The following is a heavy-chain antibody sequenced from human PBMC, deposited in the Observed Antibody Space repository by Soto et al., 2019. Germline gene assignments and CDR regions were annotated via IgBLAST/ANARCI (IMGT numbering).Heavy chain of an antibody. CDR3: AGGNALGV. CDR2: IHRDEIEK. Sequence: GSLRLSCAASTFPFSTYWMTWVRQAPGKGLEWVANIHRDEIEKYYMDSVKGRFTISRDNAKNSLYLQMTSLRAEDTAVYYCAGGNALGVWGQGTTVTVSS. J-gene: IGHJ6*02. CDR1: TFPFSTYW. V-gene: IGHV3-7*01.